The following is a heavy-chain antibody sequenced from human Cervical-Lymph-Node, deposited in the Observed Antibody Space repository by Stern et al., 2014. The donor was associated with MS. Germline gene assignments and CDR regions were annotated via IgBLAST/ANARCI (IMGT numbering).Heavy chain of an antibody. CDR3: AHSAYDYVWGNYRIGKGVYFQH. J-gene: IGHJ1*01. CDR1: GFSLNTSGVG. D-gene: IGHD3-16*02. Sequence: QITLQESGPTLVKPTQTLTLTCTFSGFSLNTSGVGVGWIRQPPGKALEWLALIYWDDDKFYSPSLKSRLTITKDTSKNQVVLTVTNMDPVDTATYYCAHSAYDYVWGNYRIGKGVYFQHWGQGTLVSVSS. CDR2: IYWDDDK. V-gene: IGHV2-5*02.